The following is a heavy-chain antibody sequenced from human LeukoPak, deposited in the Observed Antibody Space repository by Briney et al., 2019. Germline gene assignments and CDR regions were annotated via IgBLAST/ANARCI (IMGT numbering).Heavy chain of an antibody. CDR2: ISAYNGNT. CDR3: ARDGGVTMVRGVIDY. CDR1: GYTFTSYG. V-gene: IGHV1-18*01. D-gene: IGHD3-10*01. Sequence: ASVKVPCKASGYTFTSYGISWVRQAPGQGLEWMGWISAYNGNTNYAQKLQGRVTMTTDTSTSTAYMELRSLRSDDTAVYYCARDGGVTMVRGVIDYWGQGTLVTVSS. J-gene: IGHJ4*02.